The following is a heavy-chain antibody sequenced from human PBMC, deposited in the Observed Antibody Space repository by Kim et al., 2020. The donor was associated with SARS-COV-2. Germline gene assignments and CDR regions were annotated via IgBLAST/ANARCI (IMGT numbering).Heavy chain of an antibody. CDR3: ARHVIRGDPAVWDY. Sequence: SPSIQGHVTISADRSISTAYLQWSSLKASDTAMYYCARHVIRGDPAVWDYWGQGTLVTVSS. V-gene: IGHV5-10-1*01. D-gene: IGHD3-16*01. J-gene: IGHJ4*02.